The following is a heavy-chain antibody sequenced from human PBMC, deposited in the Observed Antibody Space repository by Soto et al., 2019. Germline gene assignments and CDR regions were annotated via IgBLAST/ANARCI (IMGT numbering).Heavy chain of an antibody. D-gene: IGHD2-8*01. J-gene: IGHJ5*02. CDR2: ISSSGTTM. CDR1: GFSFSSYE. CDR3: ASQPSVWPYKWLDP. Sequence: GGSLRLSCAASGFSFSSYEMNWVRQAPGKGLEWVSYISSSGTTMYYADSVKGRFTISRDNAKDSLYLQMNSLRGEDTAVYYCASQPSVWPYKWLDPWGQGTLVTVSS. V-gene: IGHV3-48*03.